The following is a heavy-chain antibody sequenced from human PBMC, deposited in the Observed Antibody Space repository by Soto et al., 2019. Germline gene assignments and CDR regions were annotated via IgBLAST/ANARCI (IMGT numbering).Heavy chain of an antibody. CDR2: INPDGTTT. CDR3: TKDTFGDRDS. D-gene: IGHD4-17*01. J-gene: IGHJ4*02. CDR1: EFTFSHYW. Sequence: SLRLSCAESEFTFSHYWMHWVRQAPGKGLVWVSRINPDGTTTNYADSVKGRFTISRDNAKNTLYLQMNSLRGEDTAMYYCTKDTFGDRDSWGQGTLVTVSS. V-gene: IGHV3-74*01.